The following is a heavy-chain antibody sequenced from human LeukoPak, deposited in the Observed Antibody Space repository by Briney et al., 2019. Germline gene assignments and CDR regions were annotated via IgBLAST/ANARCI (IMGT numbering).Heavy chain of an antibody. J-gene: IGHJ4*02. CDR2: ISAYNGNT. CDR1: GYTFTSYG. Sequence: GASVKVSCKASGYTFTSYGISWVRQAPGQGLEWMGWISAYNGNTNYAQKLQGRVTMTTDTSTSTAYMELRSLRSDDTAVYYCARDPRGYYDYVWGSYPPFDYWGQGTLVTVSS. D-gene: IGHD3-16*02. CDR3: ARDPRGYYDYVWGSYPPFDY. V-gene: IGHV1-18*01.